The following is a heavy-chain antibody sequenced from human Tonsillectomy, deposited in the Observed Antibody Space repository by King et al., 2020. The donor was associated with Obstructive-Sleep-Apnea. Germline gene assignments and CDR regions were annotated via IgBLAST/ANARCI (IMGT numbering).Heavy chain of an antibody. V-gene: IGHV4-31*03. CDR3: ARDHHD. CDR2: FYYSGAT. CDR1: GASISSGVSF. J-gene: IGHJ4*02. Sequence: VPLQESGPGLVKPSQTLSLTCNVSGASISSGVSFWSWIRQHPGKGLEWLGYFYYSGATYYNPSLKSRLTISLDASRNQFSLQLTSVTAADTAVYYCARDHHDWGQGTLVAVSS.